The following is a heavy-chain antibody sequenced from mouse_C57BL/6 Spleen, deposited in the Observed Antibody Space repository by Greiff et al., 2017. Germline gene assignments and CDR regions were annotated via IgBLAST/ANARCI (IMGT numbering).Heavy chain of an antibody. D-gene: IGHD1-1*01. Sequence: VQLQQSGPELVKPGASVKISCKASGYAFSSSWMNWVKQRPGKGLEWIGRIYPGDGYTNYNGKFKGKATLTADQSSSTAYMQLSSLSSEESAVFCCARSNYGSSYVSYWGPGTTLTVSS. J-gene: IGHJ2*01. CDR2: IYPGDGYT. V-gene: IGHV1-82*01. CDR3: ARSNYGSSYVSY. CDR1: GYAFSSSW.